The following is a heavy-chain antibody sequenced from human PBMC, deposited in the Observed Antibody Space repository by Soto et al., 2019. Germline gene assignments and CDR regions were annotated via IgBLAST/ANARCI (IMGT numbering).Heavy chain of an antibody. CDR2: INIDGSST. CDR1: GFTFSSYW. J-gene: IGHJ4*02. D-gene: IGHD2-15*01. Sequence: EVQLVESGGGLVQPGGSLRLSCAASGFTFSSYWMHWVRQAPGKGLVWVSRINIDGSSTSYADSVKGRFTISRDNAKNTLYLQMNSLRVEDTAVYYWARGRGYCSGSRCYVDFWGQGTLVTVSS. CDR3: ARGRGYCSGSRCYVDF. V-gene: IGHV3-74*01.